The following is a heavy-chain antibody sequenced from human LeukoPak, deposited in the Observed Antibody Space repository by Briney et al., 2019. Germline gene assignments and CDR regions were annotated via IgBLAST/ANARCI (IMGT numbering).Heavy chain of an antibody. Sequence: GGSLRLCCEGSAFMFSGHWKNWVHQTPGKGQNWVSGISGSGGSTYFADSVKGRFTISRDNSKNTLYLQMNSLRAEDTAVYYCANDYGDYLFYFDYWGQGTLVTVSS. V-gene: IGHV3-23*01. D-gene: IGHD4-17*01. CDR3: ANDYGDYLFYFDY. J-gene: IGHJ4*02. CDR1: AFMFSGHW. CDR2: ISGSGGST.